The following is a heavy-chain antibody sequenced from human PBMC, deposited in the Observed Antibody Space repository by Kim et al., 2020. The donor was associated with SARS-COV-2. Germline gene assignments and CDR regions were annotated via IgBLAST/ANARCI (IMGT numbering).Heavy chain of an antibody. V-gene: IGHV3-49*02. D-gene: IGHD6-13*01. J-gene: IGHJ4*02. CDR2: T. Sequence: TEYAASVKGRFTISRDDSKGIAYLQMNTLKTEDTAVYYCSRDAPTGTSVYWGQGTLVTVSS. CDR3: SRDAPTGTSVY.